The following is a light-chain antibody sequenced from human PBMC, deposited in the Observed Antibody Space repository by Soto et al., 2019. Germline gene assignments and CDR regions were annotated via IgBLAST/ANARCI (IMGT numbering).Light chain of an antibody. CDR3: QQHSPVSPWS. J-gene: IGKJ1*01. V-gene: IGKV1-5*01. CDR1: QSLGNW. CDR2: DVS. Sequence: DIQLTQSPSTLSASVGDTITITCRASQSLGNWLAWYQHAPGKPPNLLIYDVSTLHPGVPSRFRGSGSGTEFTLTISNLQPTDFTTYFCQQHSPVSPWSFGQGTKV.